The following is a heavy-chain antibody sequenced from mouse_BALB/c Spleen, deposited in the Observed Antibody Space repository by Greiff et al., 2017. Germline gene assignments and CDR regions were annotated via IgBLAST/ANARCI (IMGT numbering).Heavy chain of an antibody. V-gene: IGHV1-67*01. CDR2: ISTYYGNT. D-gene: IGHD1-1*01. CDR3: ARGGIYYYGSSYWYFDV. J-gene: IGHJ1*01. CDR1: SYTFTDYA. Sequence: LQESGPELVRPGVSVKISCTGSSYTFTDYAMHWVKQSHAKSLEWIGVISTYYGNTNYNQKFKGKATMTVDKSSSTAYMELARLTSEASAVYYCARGGIYYYGSSYWYFDVWGAGTTVTVSS.